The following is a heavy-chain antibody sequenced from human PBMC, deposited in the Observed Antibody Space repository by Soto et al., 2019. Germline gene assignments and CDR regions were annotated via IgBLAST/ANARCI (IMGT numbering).Heavy chain of an antibody. J-gene: IGHJ4*02. CDR1: SGSISTGNW. V-gene: IGHV4-4*02. CDR2: IYYTGAT. Sequence: QVELQESGPRLVKSSGTLSLTCEVSSGSISTGNWWSWVRQPPGKGLEWIGEIYYTGATNYNPSLQGRVTMTIDKSKDQFSLILTSATAADTAVYYCARVFSSGSGWMYYFDFWGQGILVSVSS. D-gene: IGHD6-25*01. CDR3: ARVFSSGSGWMYYFDF.